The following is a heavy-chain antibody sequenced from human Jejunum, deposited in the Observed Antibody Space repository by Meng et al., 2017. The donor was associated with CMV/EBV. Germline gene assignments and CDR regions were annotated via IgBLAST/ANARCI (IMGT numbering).Heavy chain of an antibody. D-gene: IGHD4/OR15-4a*01. CDR3: ARETPLGSASNYFRF. J-gene: IGHJ1*01. Sequence: GSRSDRNYFWAGIRQPPGRGLEWIGNIYYNGNTKYNPSLKSRVTTSLDMSRNQFSLKLTSVTAADTAVYYCARETPLGSASNYFRFWGQGTLVTVSS. CDR1: GSRSDRNYF. CDR2: IYYNGNT. V-gene: IGHV4-39*07.